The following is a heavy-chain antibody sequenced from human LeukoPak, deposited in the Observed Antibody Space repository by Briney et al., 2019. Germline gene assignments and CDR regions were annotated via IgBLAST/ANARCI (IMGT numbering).Heavy chain of an antibody. D-gene: IGHD3-22*01. CDR3: ARLRYYDSSGIDY. J-gene: IGHJ4*02. CDR2: IYYSGST. Sequence: SETLSLTCTVSGGSISSSSYYWGWVRQPPGKGLEWIGSIYYSGSTYYNPSLKSRVTISVDTSKNQFSLKLSSVTAADTAVYYCARLRYYDSSGIDYWGQGTLVTVSS. V-gene: IGHV4-39*01. CDR1: GGSISSSSYY.